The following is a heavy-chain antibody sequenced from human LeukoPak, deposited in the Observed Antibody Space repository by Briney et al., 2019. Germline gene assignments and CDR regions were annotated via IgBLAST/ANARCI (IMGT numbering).Heavy chain of an antibody. J-gene: IGHJ4*02. Sequence: GGSLRLSCAASGFTFSSYWMSWVRQAPGKGLEWVANINEGGNSKYYVDSVRGRFTISRDKTKDLLHLQMSSLRAEDTAVYYCARVGKNGWDFDHWGQGTLVTVSS. CDR1: GFTFSSYW. D-gene: IGHD6-19*01. CDR2: INEGGNSK. CDR3: ARVGKNGWDFDH. V-gene: IGHV3-7*01.